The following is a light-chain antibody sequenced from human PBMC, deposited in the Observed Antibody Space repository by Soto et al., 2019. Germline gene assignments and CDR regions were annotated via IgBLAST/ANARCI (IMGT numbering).Light chain of an antibody. CDR3: QQYYYTPYS. CDR1: RSLLYSSNNKNY. V-gene: IGKV4-1*01. CDR2: WAS. Sequence: DIVMTPSPDSLPVSLGERATINCKANRSLLYSSNNKNYLAWYQQKPGQPPKLLIFWASTRESGVPDRFSGSGSGTDFTLTISRLQAEDVEVYYCQQYYYTPYSFGQGTKVDIK. J-gene: IGKJ2*03.